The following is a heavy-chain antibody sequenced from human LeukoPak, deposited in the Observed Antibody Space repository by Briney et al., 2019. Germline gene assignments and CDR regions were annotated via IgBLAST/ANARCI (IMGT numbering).Heavy chain of an antibody. D-gene: IGHD3-10*01. V-gene: IGHV3-30-3*01. CDR2: ISYDGSNK. J-gene: IGHJ3*02. CDR3: ARDAPLWFGEPRGVFDI. Sequence: GGSLRLSCAASGVSFSSYALRWVRQPPGKGLEWVGVISYDGSNKYYADSVKGRFTISRDNSKNTLYLQMNSLRAEDTAVYYCARDAPLWFGEPRGVFDIWGQGTMVTVSS. CDR1: GVSFSSYA.